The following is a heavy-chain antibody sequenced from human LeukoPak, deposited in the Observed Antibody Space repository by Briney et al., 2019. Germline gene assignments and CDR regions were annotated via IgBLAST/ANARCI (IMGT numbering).Heavy chain of an antibody. D-gene: IGHD5-18*01. J-gene: IGHJ4*02. Sequence: GESLQISCKGSGYSFTSYWIGWVRQMPGKGLEWMGIIYPGDSDTRYSPSFQGQVTISADKSISTAYLQWSSLKASDTAMCYCARGGATDSYGYPYYFDYWGQGTLVTVSS. V-gene: IGHV5-51*01. CDR1: GYSFTSYW. CDR2: IYPGDSDT. CDR3: ARGGATDSYGYPYYFDY.